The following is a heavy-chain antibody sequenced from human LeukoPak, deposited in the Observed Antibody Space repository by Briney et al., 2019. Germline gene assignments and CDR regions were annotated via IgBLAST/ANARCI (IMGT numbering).Heavy chain of an antibody. CDR3: SAGDYRSPFDP. Sequence: GGSLRLSCTASGFTFGAYAMSWVRQAPGMGLEWVGFIRSKAYGGTTEYAASVKGRFTISRDDSKSIAYLQMNSLKTEDTAVYYCSAGDYRSPFDPWGQGTPVTVSS. D-gene: IGHD4-17*01. CDR2: IRSKAYGGTT. CDR1: GFTFGAYA. V-gene: IGHV3-49*04. J-gene: IGHJ5*02.